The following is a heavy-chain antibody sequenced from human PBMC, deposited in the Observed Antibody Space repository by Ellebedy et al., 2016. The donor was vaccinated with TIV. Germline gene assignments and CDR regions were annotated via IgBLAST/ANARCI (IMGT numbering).Heavy chain of an antibody. CDR1: GYSFTTYW. D-gene: IGHD2-15*01. V-gene: IGHV5-51*01. J-gene: IGHJ4*02. CDR2: IYPGDYDT. CDR3: ARVGEVAATPCSY. Sequence: GESLKISCKGSGYSFTTYWIGWVRQMSGKGLEWMGIIYPGDYDTRYSPSFQGQVTISADKSISTAYLQWSSLKASDTAMYYCARVGEVAATPCSYWGKGTLVTVSS.